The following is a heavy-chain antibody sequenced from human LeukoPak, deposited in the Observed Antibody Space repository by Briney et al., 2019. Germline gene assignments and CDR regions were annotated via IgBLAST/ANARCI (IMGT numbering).Heavy chain of an antibody. CDR1: GGSISSSSYY. V-gene: IGHV4-39*02. J-gene: IGHJ6*04. D-gene: IGHD3-10*01. Sequence: SETLSLTCTVSGGSISSSSYYWGWIRQPPVKGLEWIGSIYYSGSTYYNPSLKSRVTISVDTSKNQFSLKLSSVTAADTAVYYCARDSHYYGSGTGLDVWGKGTTVTVSS. CDR2: IYYSGST. CDR3: ARDSHYYGSGTGLDV.